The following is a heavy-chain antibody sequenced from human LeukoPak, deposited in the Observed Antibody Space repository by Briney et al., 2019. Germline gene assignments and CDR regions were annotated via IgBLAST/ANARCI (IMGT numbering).Heavy chain of an antibody. CDR3: ARLPNTAMAFDY. CDR2: INHSGST. CDR1: GGSFSGYY. Sequence: SETLSLTCAVYGGSFSGYYWSWIRQPPGKGLEWIGEINHSGSTNYNPSLKSRVTISVDTSKNQFSLKLSSVTAADTAVYYCARLPNTAMAFDYWGQGTLVTVSS. J-gene: IGHJ4*02. V-gene: IGHV4-34*01. D-gene: IGHD5-18*01.